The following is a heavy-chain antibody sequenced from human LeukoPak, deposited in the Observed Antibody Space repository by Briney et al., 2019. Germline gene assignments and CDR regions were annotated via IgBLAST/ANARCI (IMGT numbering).Heavy chain of an antibody. D-gene: IGHD2-2*01. V-gene: IGHV4-59*01. J-gene: IGHJ4*02. CDR1: GGSISSYY. CDR3: ARFPVVVVPAATPFDY. CDR2: IYYSGST. Sequence: PSETLSLTCTVSGGSISSYYWSWIRQPPGKGLEWIGYIYYSGSTNYNPSLKSRVTISVDTSKNQFSLKLSSVTAADTAVYYYARFPVVVVPAATPFDYWGQGTLVTVSS.